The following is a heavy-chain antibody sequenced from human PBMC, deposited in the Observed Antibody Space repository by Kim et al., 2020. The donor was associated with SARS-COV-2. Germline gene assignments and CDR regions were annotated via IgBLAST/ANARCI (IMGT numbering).Heavy chain of an antibody. CDR2: ISYDGSNK. V-gene: IGHV3-30*04. CDR1: GFTFSSYA. Sequence: GGSLRLSCAASGFTFSSYAMHWVRQAPGKGLEWVAVISYDGSNKYYADSVKGRFTISRDNSKNTLYLQMNSLRAEDTAVYYCARGYDFWSGPKDYWGQGT. D-gene: IGHD3-3*01. J-gene: IGHJ4*02. CDR3: ARGYDFWSGPKDY.